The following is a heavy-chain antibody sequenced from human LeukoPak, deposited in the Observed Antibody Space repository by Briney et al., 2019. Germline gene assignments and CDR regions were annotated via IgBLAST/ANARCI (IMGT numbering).Heavy chain of an antibody. D-gene: IGHD5-24*01. V-gene: IGHV4-30-4*01. J-gene: IGHJ4*02. Sequence: SETLSLTCTVSGGSISSGDYYWSWIRQPPGKGLEWIGYIYYSGSTYYNPSLKSRVTISVDTSKNQFSLKLSSVTAADTAVYYCARSSHSGYEQRWLQLNPFDYWGQGTLVTVSS. CDR2: IYYSGST. CDR3: ARSSHSGYEQRWLQLNPFDY. CDR1: GGSISSGDYY.